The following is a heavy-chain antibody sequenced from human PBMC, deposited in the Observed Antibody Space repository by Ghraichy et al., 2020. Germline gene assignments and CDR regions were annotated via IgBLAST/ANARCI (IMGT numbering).Heavy chain of an antibody. D-gene: IGHD6-6*01. J-gene: IGHJ4*02. Sequence: GGSLRLSCTVSGFTFTDYYMSWVRLAPGKGLEWISYISDSSYIKEYANSVKGRFTVSRDNSNNSMFLQISNLRPEDTAIYYCARGGGILAARPFDYWGQGAMGTVSS. CDR1: GFTFTDYY. V-gene: IGHV3-11*01. CDR2: ISDSSYIK. CDR3: ARGGGILAARPFDY.